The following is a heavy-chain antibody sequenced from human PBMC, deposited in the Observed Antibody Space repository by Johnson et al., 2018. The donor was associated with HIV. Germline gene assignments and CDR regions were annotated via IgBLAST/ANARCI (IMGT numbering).Heavy chain of an antibody. Sequence: VQLVESGGGLVQPGGSLRLSCAASGFTVSSNYMSWVRQAPGKGLEWVSVIYSGGSTYYADSVKGRFTISRDNSKNTLYLQMNSLRAEDTAVDYCARDRDYSSSWYDEGLAFDIWGQGTMVTVSS. J-gene: IGHJ3*02. CDR3: ARDRDYSSSWYDEGLAFDI. CDR2: IYSGGST. CDR1: GFTVSSNY. V-gene: IGHV3-66*01. D-gene: IGHD6-13*01.